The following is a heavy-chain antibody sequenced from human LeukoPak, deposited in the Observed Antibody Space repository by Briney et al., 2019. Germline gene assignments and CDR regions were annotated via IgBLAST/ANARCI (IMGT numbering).Heavy chain of an antibody. J-gene: IGHJ6*03. Sequence: PGGSLRLSCAASGFTFSRYWMSWLRQTPGRGLEWVANVNKDGSEKYYVDSVRGRFTIFRDNAKNSLYLQMNSLRAEDTAVYYCARVVGRKTTVFGVVTRYYYMDVWGKGTTVTVSS. D-gene: IGHD3-3*01. CDR2: VNKDGSEK. CDR1: GFTFSRYW. V-gene: IGHV3-7*01. CDR3: ARVVGRKTTVFGVVTRYYYMDV.